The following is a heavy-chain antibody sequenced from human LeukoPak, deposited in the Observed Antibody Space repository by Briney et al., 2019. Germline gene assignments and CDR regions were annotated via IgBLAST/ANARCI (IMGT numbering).Heavy chain of an antibody. J-gene: IGHJ4*02. V-gene: IGHV4-31*03. Sequence: PSETLSLTCTVSGGSISSGGYYWSWTRQHPGKGLEWIGYIYYSGSTYYNPSLKSRVTISVDTSKNQFSLKLSSVTAADTAVYYCARMTASGGNYDYWGQGTLVTVSS. CDR2: IYYSGST. CDR1: GGSISSGGYY. CDR3: ARMTASGGNYDY. D-gene: IGHD3-10*01.